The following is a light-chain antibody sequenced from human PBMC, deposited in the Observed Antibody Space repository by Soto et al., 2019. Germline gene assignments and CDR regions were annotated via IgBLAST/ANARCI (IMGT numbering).Light chain of an antibody. CDR2: SND. CDR1: RSNIGSIA. V-gene: IGLV1-44*01. CDR3: SAWDDGLAAYV. J-gene: IGLJ1*01. Sequence: QSVLTQSPSASGAPGQTIIISCSGSRSNIGSIAVYWYQQLPGSAPRLLGHSNDQRPFGVPHRFSGSRSGTSASLAVSGLQSEDEADYYCSAWDDGLAAYVFGTGTKLTVL.